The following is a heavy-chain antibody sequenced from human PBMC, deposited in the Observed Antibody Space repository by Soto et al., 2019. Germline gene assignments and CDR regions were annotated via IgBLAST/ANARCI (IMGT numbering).Heavy chain of an antibody. Sequence: ASVKVSCKASGYTFTGYYMHWVRQAPGQGLEWMGWINPNSGGTNYAQKFQGRVTTTRDTSISTAYMELSRLRSDDTAVYYCARASPPLNYYDSSGYYYLFDYWGQGTLVTAPQ. CDR1: GYTFTGYY. V-gene: IGHV1-2*02. CDR2: INPNSGGT. D-gene: IGHD3-22*01. J-gene: IGHJ4*02. CDR3: ARASPPLNYYDSSGYYYLFDY.